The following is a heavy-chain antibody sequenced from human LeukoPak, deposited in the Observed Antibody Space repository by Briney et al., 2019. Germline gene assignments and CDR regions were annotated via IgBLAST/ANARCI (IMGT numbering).Heavy chain of an antibody. CDR1: GGSISSTT. V-gene: IGHV3-21*01. D-gene: IGHD3-3*01. J-gene: IGHJ4*02. Sequence: ETLSLTCTVSGGSISSTTYYWGWIRQAPGKGLEWVSSISSSSSYIYYADSVKGRFTISRDNAKNSLYLQMNSLRAEDTAVYYCARDNKPHVLRFLEWPLWGQGTLVTISS. CDR3: ARDNKPHVLRFLEWPL. CDR2: ISSSSSYI.